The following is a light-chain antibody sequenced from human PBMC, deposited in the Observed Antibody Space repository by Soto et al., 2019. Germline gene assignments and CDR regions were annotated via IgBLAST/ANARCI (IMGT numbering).Light chain of an antibody. CDR2: AAS. CDR3: QKSYSTTIT. J-gene: IGKJ5*01. Sequence: QTTQASSSVSQYLLPRLTITVAASQSISSYLNWYHQKPGKAPKLLIYAASSLQSGVPSRFSGSGSGTDFTLTISSLQPEDFATYYCQKSYSTTITCGKGKRREIK. CDR1: QSISSY. V-gene: IGKV1-39*01.